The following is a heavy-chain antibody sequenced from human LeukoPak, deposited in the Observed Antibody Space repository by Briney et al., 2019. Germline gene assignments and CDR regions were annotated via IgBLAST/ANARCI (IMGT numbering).Heavy chain of an antibody. CDR2: IYPGDSDT. CDR3: ARREIGYGDYFFAFDY. CDR1: GYSFTSYW. Sequence: NRGESLKISCKGSGYSFTSYWIGWVRQMPGKSLEWMGIIYPGDSDTRYSPSFQGQVTISADKSISTAYLQWSSLKASDTAMYYCARREIGYGDYFFAFDYWGQGALVTVSS. J-gene: IGHJ4*02. D-gene: IGHD4-17*01. V-gene: IGHV5-51*01.